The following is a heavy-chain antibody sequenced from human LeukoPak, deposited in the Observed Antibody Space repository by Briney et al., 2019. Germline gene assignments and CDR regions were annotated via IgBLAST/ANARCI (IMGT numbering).Heavy chain of an antibody. V-gene: IGHV3-21*01. CDR2: ISSSSSYI. D-gene: IGHD3-3*01. J-gene: IGHJ4*02. CDR3: ARCPPWSGYQNDLDY. CDR1: GFTFSSYS. Sequence: PGGSLRLSCAASGFTFSSYSMNWVRQAPGKGLEWVSSISSSSSYIYYADSVKGRFTISRDNAKNSLYLQMNSLRAEDTAVYYCARCPPWSGYQNDLDYWGQGTLVTVSS.